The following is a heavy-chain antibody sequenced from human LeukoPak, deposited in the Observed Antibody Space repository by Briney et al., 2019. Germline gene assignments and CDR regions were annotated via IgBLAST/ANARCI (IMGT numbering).Heavy chain of an antibody. Sequence: SETLSLTCAVYGGSFSGYYWSWIRQPPGKGLEWIGEINHSGSTNYNPSLKSRVTISVDTSKNQFSLKLSSVTAADTAVDYCARETTVTRTYYFDYWGQGTLVTVSS. CDR3: ARETTVTRTYYFDY. V-gene: IGHV4-34*01. CDR2: INHSGST. J-gene: IGHJ4*02. D-gene: IGHD4-17*01. CDR1: GGSFSGYY.